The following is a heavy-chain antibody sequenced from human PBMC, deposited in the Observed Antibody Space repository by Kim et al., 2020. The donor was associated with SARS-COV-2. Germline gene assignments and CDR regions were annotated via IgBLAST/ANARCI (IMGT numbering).Heavy chain of an antibody. V-gene: IGHV4-4*09. CDR3: ARTSTADYYMDV. J-gene: IGHJ6*03. Sequence: NYDPSRKSRVTIAVDTSKNQFSLKRSSVTAADTAVYYCARTSTADYYMDVWGKGTTVTVSS. D-gene: IGHD4-17*01.